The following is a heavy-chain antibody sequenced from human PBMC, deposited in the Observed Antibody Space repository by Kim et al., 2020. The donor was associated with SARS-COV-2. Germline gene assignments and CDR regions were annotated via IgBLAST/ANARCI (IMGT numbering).Heavy chain of an antibody. Sequence: GGSLRLSCVASGFTFNIYGMHWVRQAPGKGLEWVTVISDDGNSEYYADSVKGRFTVSRDNSKNTLHLQMHSLRVEDTAVYYCAKDRGYCSGSTCSTVDYWGQGTLVTVSS. CDR3: AKDRGYCSGSTCSTVDY. CDR1: GFTFNIYG. D-gene: IGHD2-15*01. CDR2: ISDDGNSE. J-gene: IGHJ4*02. V-gene: IGHV3-30*18.